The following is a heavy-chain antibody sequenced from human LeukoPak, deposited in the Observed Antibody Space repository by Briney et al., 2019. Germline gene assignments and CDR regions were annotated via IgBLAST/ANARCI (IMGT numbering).Heavy chain of an antibody. V-gene: IGHV3-7*01. CDR1: GFTFSSYW. CDR2: IKQDGSEK. D-gene: IGHD1-14*01. J-gene: IGHJ6*02. Sequence: GGSLRLSCAASGFTFSSYWMSWVRQAPGKGLEWVANIKQDGSEKYYVDSVKGRFTISRDNAKNSLYLQMNSLRAEDTAVYYCARDGRPGFHYYYGMDIWGQGTTVTVSS. CDR3: ARDGRPGFHYYYGMDI.